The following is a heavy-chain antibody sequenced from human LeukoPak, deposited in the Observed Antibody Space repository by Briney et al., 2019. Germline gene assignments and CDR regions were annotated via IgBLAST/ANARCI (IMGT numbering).Heavy chain of an antibody. CDR2: MNPNSGNT. CDR1: GYTFTSYD. D-gene: IGHD3-10*01. CDR3: ARGILLWFGELKGFDP. V-gene: IGHV1-8*03. J-gene: IGHJ5*02. Sequence: ASVKVSCXASGYTFTSYDINWVRQATGQGLEWMGWMNPNSGNTGYAQKFQGRVTITRNTSISTAYMELSSLRSEDTAVYYCARGILLWFGELKGFDPWGQGTLVTVSS.